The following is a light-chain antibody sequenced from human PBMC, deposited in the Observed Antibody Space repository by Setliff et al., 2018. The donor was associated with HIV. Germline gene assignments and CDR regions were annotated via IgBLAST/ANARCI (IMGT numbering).Light chain of an antibody. CDR3: SSYTSSTPLYV. CDR2: DAT. CDR1: SSDVGGYNF. J-gene: IGLJ1*01. V-gene: IGLV2-14*03. Sequence: QSVLAQPASVSGSPGQSITISCTGTSSDVGGYNFVSWYQKHRGKAPKLIIYDATYRPSGVSDRFSGSKSGNTASLTISGLQAEDEADYYCSSYTSSTPLYVFGTGTKV.